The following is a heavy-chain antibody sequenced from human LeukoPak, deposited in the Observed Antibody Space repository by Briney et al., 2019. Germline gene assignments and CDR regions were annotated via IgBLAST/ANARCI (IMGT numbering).Heavy chain of an antibody. CDR1: GFTFSTYA. V-gene: IGHV3-23*01. D-gene: IGHD2-15*01. CDR3: AKYSARGPQRFDC. CDR2: ISGGDHKT. Sequence: GGSLRLSCAASGFTFSTYAMSWVRQAPGKGLEWVSVISGGDHKTYNADSVKGRFTISRDDSKSTLFLQMNSLRVEDTAVYYCAKYSARGPQRFDCWGQGTLVTVSS. J-gene: IGHJ4*02.